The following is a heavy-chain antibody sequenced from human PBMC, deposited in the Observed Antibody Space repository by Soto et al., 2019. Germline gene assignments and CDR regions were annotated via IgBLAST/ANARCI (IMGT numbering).Heavy chain of an antibody. CDR2: IHHSGRT. Sequence: SETLSLTCALYGGPFDGYYWSWIRQSPGKGLEWIGEIHHSGRTKYNPSLKSRVSLSVDTSTKHFSLKLTSVTAADRGVYYCARGVDSWSGYLFWGQGTPVTVS. CDR3: ARGVDSWSGYLF. D-gene: IGHD3-3*01. J-gene: IGHJ4*02. CDR1: GGPFDGYY. V-gene: IGHV4-34*01.